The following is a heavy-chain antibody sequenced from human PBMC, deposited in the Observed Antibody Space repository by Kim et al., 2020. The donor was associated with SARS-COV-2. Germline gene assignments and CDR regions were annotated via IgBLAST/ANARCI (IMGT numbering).Heavy chain of an antibody. CDR2: ISAYNGNT. D-gene: IGHD3-10*01. Sequence: ASVKVSCKASGYTFTSYGISWVRQAPGQGLEWMGWISAYNGNTNYAQKLQGRVTMTTDTSTSTAYMELRSLRSDDTAVYYCARVAKFGELLSMRGYFDYWGQGTLVTVSS. J-gene: IGHJ4*02. V-gene: IGHV1-18*01. CDR3: ARVAKFGELLSMRGYFDY. CDR1: GYTFTSYG.